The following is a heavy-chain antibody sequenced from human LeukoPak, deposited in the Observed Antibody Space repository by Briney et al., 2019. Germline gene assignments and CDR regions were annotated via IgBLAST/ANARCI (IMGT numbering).Heavy chain of an antibody. CDR3: ARDFLEWHTPPGDY. D-gene: IGHD3-3*01. Sequence: ASVKVSCTASGYTFTSYAMHWVRQAPGQRLEWMGWINAGNGNTKYSQKFQGRVTITRDTSASTAYMELSSPRSEDTAVYYCARDFLEWHTPPGDYWGQGTLVTVSS. V-gene: IGHV1-3*01. CDR1: GYTFTSYA. J-gene: IGHJ4*02. CDR2: INAGNGNT.